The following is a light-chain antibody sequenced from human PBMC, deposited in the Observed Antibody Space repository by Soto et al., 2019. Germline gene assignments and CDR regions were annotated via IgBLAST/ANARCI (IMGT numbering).Light chain of an antibody. CDR2: EVN. J-gene: IGLJ2*01. CDR3: SSYAGSNNLV. V-gene: IGLV2-8*01. Sequence: QSALTQPPSASGSPGQSVTISCTGTSSDVGGYNYVSWYQQHPGKAPKVMIYEVNKRPSGVPDRFSGSKSGNTASLTVSGLQPADEADYYCSSYAGSNNLVFGGGTKGTVL. CDR1: SSDVGGYNY.